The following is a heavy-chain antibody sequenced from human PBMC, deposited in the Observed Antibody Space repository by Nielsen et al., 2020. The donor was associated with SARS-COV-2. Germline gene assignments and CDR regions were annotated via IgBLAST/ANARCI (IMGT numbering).Heavy chain of an antibody. D-gene: IGHD2-2*01. Sequence: ASVKVSCKASGYTFTSYGISWVRQAPGQGLEWMGWISAYNGNTNYAQKLQGRVTMTTGTSTSTAYMELRSLRSDDTAVYYCARGIVVVPAASRTYYYGMDVWGQGTTVTVSS. CDR1: GYTFTSYG. V-gene: IGHV1-18*01. CDR2: ISAYNGNT. CDR3: ARGIVVVPAASRTYYYGMDV. J-gene: IGHJ6*02.